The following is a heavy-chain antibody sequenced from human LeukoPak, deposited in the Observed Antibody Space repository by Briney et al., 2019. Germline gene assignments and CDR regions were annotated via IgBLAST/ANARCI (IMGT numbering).Heavy chain of an antibody. CDR3: ARDSSSWSSGDAFDI. D-gene: IGHD6-13*01. CDR2: ISWNSGSI. J-gene: IGHJ3*02. V-gene: IGHV3-9*01. Sequence: PGRSLRLSCAASGFTFDDYAMHWVRQAPGKGLEWVSGISWNSGSIGYADSVKGRFTISRGNSKNTLYLQMNSLRAEDTAVYYCARDSSSWSSGDAFDIWGQGTMVTVSS. CDR1: GFTFDDYA.